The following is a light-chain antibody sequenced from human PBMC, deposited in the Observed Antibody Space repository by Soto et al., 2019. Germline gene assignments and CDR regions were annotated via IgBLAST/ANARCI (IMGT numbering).Light chain of an antibody. CDR1: QSISTH. CDR2: DAS. J-gene: IGKJ1*01. CDR3: QQYNSYWT. V-gene: IGKV1-5*01. Sequence: DLQMTQSPSTLSASVGDRVTITCRASQSISTHLAWYQQKPGTAPEILIYDASTLEIGVPSRFSGSGSGTEFTLTISSLQPDDFATYYCQQYNSYWTFGPGTKVEIK.